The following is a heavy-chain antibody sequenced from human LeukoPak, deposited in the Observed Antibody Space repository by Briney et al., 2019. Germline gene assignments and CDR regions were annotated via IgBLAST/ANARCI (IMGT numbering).Heavy chain of an antibody. V-gene: IGHV3-23*01. CDR1: GFTFSSYA. CDR3: AKDGTTNIAVAGTVDY. D-gene: IGHD6-19*01. Sequence: GGSLRLSCAASGFTFSSYAMSWVRQAPGKGLEWVSAISGSGGSTYYADSVKGRFTISRDNSKNTLYLQMNSLRAEDTAVYYCAKDGTTNIAVAGTVDYWGQGTLVTVSS. CDR2: ISGSGGST. J-gene: IGHJ4*02.